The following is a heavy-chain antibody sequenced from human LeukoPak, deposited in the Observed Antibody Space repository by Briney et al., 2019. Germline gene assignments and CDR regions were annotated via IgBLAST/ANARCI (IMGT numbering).Heavy chain of an antibody. V-gene: IGHV1-3*01. J-gene: IGHJ4*02. CDR3: ASQYGYCSSTSCGVEIDY. CDR2: INAGNGNT. CDR1: GYTSTSYA. D-gene: IGHD2-2*03. Sequence: ASVKVSCKASGYTSTSYAMHWVRQAPGQRLEWMGWINAGNGNTKYSQKFQGRVTITRDTSASTAYMELSSLRSEDTAVYYCASQYGYCSSTSCGVEIDYWGQGTLVTVSS.